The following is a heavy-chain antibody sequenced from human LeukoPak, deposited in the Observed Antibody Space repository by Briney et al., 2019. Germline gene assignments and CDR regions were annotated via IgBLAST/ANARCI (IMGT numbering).Heavy chain of an antibody. D-gene: IGHD3-22*01. J-gene: IGHJ4*02. V-gene: IGHV1-69*05. CDR3: ARAERTHYYDSSGPEAD. CDR1: GGTFSSYA. CDR2: IIPIFGTA. Sequence: SVKVSCKASGGTFSSYAISWVRQAPGQGLEWMGGIIPIFGTANYAQKFQGRVTITTDESTSTAYMELSSLRSEDTAVYYCARAERTHYYDSSGPEADWGQGTLVTVSS.